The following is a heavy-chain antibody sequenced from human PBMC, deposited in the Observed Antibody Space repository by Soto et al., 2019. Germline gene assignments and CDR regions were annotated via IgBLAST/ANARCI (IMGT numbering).Heavy chain of an antibody. Sequence: QVQLVQSGAEVKKPGSSVKVSCKASGGTFSSYTISWVRQAPGQGLEWMGMIIPILGISNYAQKFQGRVTITADKSTSTAYLELSSLRYEDTAVYYCARVTIEPGYCSRHICRTFKSYGFDPWGPGTLVTVSS. V-gene: IGHV1-69*02. J-gene: IGHJ5*02. CDR3: ARVTIEPGYCSRHICRTFKSYGFDP. CDR2: IIPILGIS. CDR1: GGTFSSYT. D-gene: IGHD2-2*01.